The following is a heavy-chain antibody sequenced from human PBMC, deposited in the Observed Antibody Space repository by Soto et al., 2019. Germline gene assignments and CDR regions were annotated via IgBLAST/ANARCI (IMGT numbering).Heavy chain of an antibody. J-gene: IGHJ4*02. V-gene: IGHV3-7*04. Sequence: GGCLRLSCAASRSTPRNYHMSWVRQAPGNGLEWVGNVGQDGRQKYYVDSVRGRFTISRDNAKNSVFLEMNSLRVEDTAVYYCATDSPFDHWGQGTPVTVSS. CDR1: RSTPRNYH. CDR2: VGQDGRQK. CDR3: ATDSPFDH.